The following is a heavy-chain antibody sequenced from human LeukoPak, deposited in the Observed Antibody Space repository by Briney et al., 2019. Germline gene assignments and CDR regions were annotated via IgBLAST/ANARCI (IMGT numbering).Heavy chain of an antibody. D-gene: IGHD3-10*01. J-gene: IGHJ5*02. CDR3: AGAYCYCSEGFDP. V-gene: IGHV1-2*02. Sequence: GASVKVSCKASGYTFTGYFMHWVRQAPGQGLEWMGWINPNSGGTNYAQKFQGRVTMTRDTSISTAYMELSRLRSDDTSVYYCAGAYCYCSEGFDPWGQGTLVTVSS. CDR2: INPNSGGT. CDR1: GYTFTGYF.